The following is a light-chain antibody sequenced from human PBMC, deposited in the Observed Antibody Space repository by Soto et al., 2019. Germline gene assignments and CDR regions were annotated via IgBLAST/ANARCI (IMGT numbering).Light chain of an antibody. V-gene: IGKV1-33*01. Sequence: DIQMTQSPSSLSASVGDRVTITGRASQDISNYLNWYQQRPGKAPKLLIYDASNLERGVPSRFSGSRSGTHFTFAITSLHPEDVATYYCQQSDSLPITFGHGTRLEI. J-gene: IGKJ5*01. CDR3: QQSDSLPIT. CDR1: QDISNY. CDR2: DAS.